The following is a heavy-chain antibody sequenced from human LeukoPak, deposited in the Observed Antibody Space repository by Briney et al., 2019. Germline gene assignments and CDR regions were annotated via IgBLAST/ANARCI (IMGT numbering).Heavy chain of an antibody. CDR1: GITFSSYA. J-gene: IGHJ6*02. CDR3: ARQPYYYYYGMDV. Sequence: GGSLRLSCAASGITFSSYAMSWVRQAPGKGLEWVSVIYSGGSTCYADSVKGRFTISRDNSKNTLYLQMNSLRAEDTAVYYCARQPYYYYYGMDVWGQGTTVTVSS. CDR2: IYSGGST. V-gene: IGHV3-66*04.